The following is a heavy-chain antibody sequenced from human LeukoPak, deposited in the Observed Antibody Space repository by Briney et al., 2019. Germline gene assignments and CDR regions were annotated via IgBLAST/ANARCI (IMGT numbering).Heavy chain of an antibody. D-gene: IGHD6-13*01. Sequence: PSETLSLTCTVSGGSISSSSYYWGWIRQPPGKGLEWIGSIYYSGSTYYNPSLKSRVTISVDTSKNQFSLKPSSVTAADTAVYYCARRIAAPGRSFDYWGQGTLVTVSS. J-gene: IGHJ4*02. CDR3: ARRIAAPGRSFDY. CDR1: GGSISSSSYY. CDR2: IYYSGST. V-gene: IGHV4-39*01.